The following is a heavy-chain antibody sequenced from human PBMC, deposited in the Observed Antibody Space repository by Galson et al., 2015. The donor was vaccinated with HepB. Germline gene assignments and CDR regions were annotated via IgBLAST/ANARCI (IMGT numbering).Heavy chain of an antibody. V-gene: IGHV1-18*04. CDR3: ARDRSILRWELQPGPY. CDR1: GYTFTSYG. D-gene: IGHD2-15*01. CDR2: ISAYNGNT. Sequence: SVKVSCKASGYTFTSYGISWVRQAPGQGLEWMGWISAYNGNTNYAQKLQGRVTMTTDTSTSTAYMELRSLRSDDTAVYYCARDRSILRWELQPGPYWGQGTLVTVSS. J-gene: IGHJ4*02.